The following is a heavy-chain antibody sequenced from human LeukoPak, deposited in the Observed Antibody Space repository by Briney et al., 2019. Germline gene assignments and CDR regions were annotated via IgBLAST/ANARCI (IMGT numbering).Heavy chain of an antibody. CDR1: GGSFTGYY. J-gene: IGHJ6*04. CDR3: ASGRFGLHDYYFGMDV. Sequence: SESLSLTCAVNGGSFTGYYWTWVRPPPGRGLGWIGEVHHIASANNTPSPKRQVSISVDTANQRLSLTLSSVAATDTAVYSCASGRFGLHDYYFGMDVWGEGATVTVSS. D-gene: IGHD5-24*01. V-gene: IGHV4-34*01. CDR2: VHHIASA.